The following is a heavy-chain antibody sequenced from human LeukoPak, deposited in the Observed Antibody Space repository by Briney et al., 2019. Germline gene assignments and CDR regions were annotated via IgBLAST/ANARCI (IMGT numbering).Heavy chain of an antibody. CDR1: GFTFSSYA. CDR2: ISGSGGST. V-gene: IGHV3-23*01. Sequence: GGSLRLSCAASGFTFSSYAMSWVRQAPGKGLEWVSAISGSGGSTYYADSVKGRLTISRDNSKNTLYLQMNSLRAEDTAVYYCAKVSSQYCSSTSCYWDYWGQGTLVTVSS. D-gene: IGHD2-2*01. CDR3: AKVSSQYCSSTSCYWDY. J-gene: IGHJ4*02.